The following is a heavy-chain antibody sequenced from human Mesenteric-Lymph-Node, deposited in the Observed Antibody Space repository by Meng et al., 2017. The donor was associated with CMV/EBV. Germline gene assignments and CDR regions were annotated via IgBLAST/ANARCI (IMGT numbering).Heavy chain of an antibody. CDR2: VNHSGGT. J-gene: IGHJ4*02. V-gene: IGHV4-34*01. D-gene: IGHD1-26*01. Sequence: SETLSLTCAVYGGSFSGYNWSWIRQPPGKGLEWIGEVNHSGGTNYNPSLKSRVTISVDTSKNQFSLRLTSVTAADTAVYFCARAVVRATGFDCWGQGTLVTVSS. CDR3: ARAVVRATGFDC. CDR1: GGSFSGYN.